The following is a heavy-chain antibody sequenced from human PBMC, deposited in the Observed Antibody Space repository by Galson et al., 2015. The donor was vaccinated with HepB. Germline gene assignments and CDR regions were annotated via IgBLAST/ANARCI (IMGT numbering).Heavy chain of an antibody. Sequence: SLRLSCAASGFTFSSYAMHWVRQAPGKGLEWVAVISYDGSNKYYADSVKGRFTISRDNSKNTLYLQMNSLRAEDTAVYYCARGQRGVRWYPHWYCDLWGRGTLVSVSS. CDR1: GFTFSSYA. D-gene: IGHD4-23*01. J-gene: IGHJ2*01. CDR3: ARGQRGVRWYPHWYCDL. V-gene: IGHV3-30-3*01. CDR2: ISYDGSNK.